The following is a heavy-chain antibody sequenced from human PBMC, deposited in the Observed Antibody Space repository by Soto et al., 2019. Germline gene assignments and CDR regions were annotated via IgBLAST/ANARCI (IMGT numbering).Heavy chain of an antibody. CDR2: INAGNGNT. Sequence: ASVKVSCKASGYTFTSHAMHWVRQAPGQRLEWMGWINAGNGNTKYSQKFQGRVTITTDTSASTAYMELSSLRSEDTAVYYCARDGIAAAGTSLFDPWGQGTLVTVS. D-gene: IGHD6-13*01. CDR1: GYTFTSHA. V-gene: IGHV1-3*01. CDR3: ARDGIAAAGTSLFDP. J-gene: IGHJ5*02.